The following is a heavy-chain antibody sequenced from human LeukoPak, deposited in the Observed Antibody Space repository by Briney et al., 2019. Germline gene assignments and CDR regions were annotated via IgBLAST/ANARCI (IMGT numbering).Heavy chain of an antibody. CDR2: IYYSGST. D-gene: IGHD2-2*01. CDR1: GGSISSYY. CDR3: ARDRRDCSSTSCPRYFDL. V-gene: IGHV4-59*01. Sequence: SETLSLTCTVSGGSISSYYWSWIRQPPGKGLEWIGYIYYSGSTNYNPSLKSRVTISVDTSKNQFSLKLSSVTAADTAVYYCARDRRDCSSTSCPRYFDLWGRGTLVTVSS. J-gene: IGHJ2*01.